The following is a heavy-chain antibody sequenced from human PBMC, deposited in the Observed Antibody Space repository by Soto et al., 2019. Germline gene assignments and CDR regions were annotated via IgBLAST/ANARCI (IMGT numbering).Heavy chain of an antibody. J-gene: IGHJ4*02. CDR3: AKGALTFGGVIVLYYFDY. D-gene: IGHD3-16*02. CDR2: ISGSGGST. CDR1: GFTFSSYA. Sequence: GGSLRLSCAASGFTFSSYAMSWVRQAPGKGLEWVSAISGSGGSTYYADSVKGRFTISRDNSKNTLYLQMNSLRAEDTAVYYCAKGALTFGGVIVLYYFDYWGQGTLVTVSS. V-gene: IGHV3-23*01.